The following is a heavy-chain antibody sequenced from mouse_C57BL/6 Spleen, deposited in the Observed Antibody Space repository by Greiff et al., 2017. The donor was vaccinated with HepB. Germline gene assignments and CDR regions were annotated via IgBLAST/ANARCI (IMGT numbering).Heavy chain of an antibody. D-gene: IGHD2-4*01. CDR2: ISSGGDYI. J-gene: IGHJ4*01. V-gene: IGHV5-9-1*02. CDR3: TRVYDYGGYAMDY. CDR1: GFTFSSYA. Sequence: EVQRVESGEGLVKPGGSLKLSCAASGFTFSSYAMSWVRQTPEKRLEWVAYISSGGDYIYYADTVKGRFTISRDNARNTLYLQMSSLKSEDTAMYYCTRVYDYGGYAMDYWGQGTSDTVSS.